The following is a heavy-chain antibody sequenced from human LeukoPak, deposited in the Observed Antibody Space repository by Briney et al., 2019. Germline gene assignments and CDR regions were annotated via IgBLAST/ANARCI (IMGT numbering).Heavy chain of an antibody. J-gene: IGHJ4*02. CDR3: AGVEEYGEITS. D-gene: IGHD3-3*01. Sequence: MASETLSLTCTVSGGSISSYYWSWIRQPAGKGLEWIGRIYTSGSTNYNPSLKSRVTMSVDTSKNQFSLKLSSVTAADTAVYYCAGVEEYGEITSWGQGTLVTVSS. CDR1: GGSISSYY. V-gene: IGHV4-4*07. CDR2: IYTSGST.